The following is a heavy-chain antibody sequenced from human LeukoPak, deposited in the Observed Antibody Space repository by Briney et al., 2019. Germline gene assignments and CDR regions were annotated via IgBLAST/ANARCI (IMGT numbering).Heavy chain of an antibody. V-gene: IGHV1-18*01. D-gene: IGHD1-26*01. CDR1: NYTFTSYP. J-gene: IGHJ1*01. CDR3: TRGSNSQYFQH. Sequence: ASVKVSCKASNYTFTSYPISWVRQAPGQGLEWMGWISAYSGNTNYAQKVQGRVTMTTDTSTNTAYMELASLRPDDTAIYYCTRGSNSQYFQHWGQGTLVTVSS. CDR2: ISAYSGNT.